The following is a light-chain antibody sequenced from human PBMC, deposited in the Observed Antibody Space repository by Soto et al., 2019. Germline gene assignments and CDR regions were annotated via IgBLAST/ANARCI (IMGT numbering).Light chain of an antibody. CDR2: DAF. CDR1: QDIRNY. V-gene: IGKV1-33*01. Sequence: DIQMTQSTFSLSASVGDRVTITCQASQDIRNYLNWYQQKPGKAPKLLIYDAFNLETGVPSRNSGSGSWTNFTCTINSLQPEDIATYYWQQYHDLPQVTFGGGTKVEIK. CDR3: QQYHDLPQVT. J-gene: IGKJ4*01.